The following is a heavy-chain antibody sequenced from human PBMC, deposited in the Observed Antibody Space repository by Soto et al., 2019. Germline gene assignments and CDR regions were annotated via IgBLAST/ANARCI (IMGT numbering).Heavy chain of an antibody. CDR2: ISDSGRP. CDR1: GGSISSDYY. Sequence: SETLSLTCTVSGGSISSDYYWSWIRQPPGKGLEWIGYISDSGRPYYNPSLRSRVAISLDTSNNQFSLKLASVTAADTAVYYCARDRDSTWTQDWFFDLWGRGTLVTVSS. D-gene: IGHD6-13*01. CDR3: ARDRDSTWTQDWFFDL. J-gene: IGHJ2*01. V-gene: IGHV4-30-4*01.